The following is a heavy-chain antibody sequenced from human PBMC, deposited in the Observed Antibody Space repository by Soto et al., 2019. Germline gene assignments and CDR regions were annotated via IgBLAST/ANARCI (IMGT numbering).Heavy chain of an antibody. D-gene: IGHD2-15*01. V-gene: IGHV1-18*01. CDR2: ISAYNGNT. Sequence: ASVKVSCKASGYTFTSYGISWVRQAPGQGLEWMGWISAYNGNTNYAQKLQGRVTMTTDTSTSTAYMELRSLRSDDTAVYYCARIGYCSGGSCYSITLPFVYWGQGTLVTVSS. CDR3: ARIGYCSGGSCYSITLPFVY. J-gene: IGHJ4*02. CDR1: GYTFTSYG.